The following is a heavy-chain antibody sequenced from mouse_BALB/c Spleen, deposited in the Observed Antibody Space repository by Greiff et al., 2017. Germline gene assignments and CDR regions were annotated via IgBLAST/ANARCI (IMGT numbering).Heavy chain of an antibody. J-gene: IGHJ1*01. CDR2: INSNGGST. D-gene: IGHD1-1*02. V-gene: IGHV5-6-3*01. CDR3: ARVYSCGRYESGGYFDV. CDR1: GFTFSSYG. Sequence: EVQLMESGGGLVQPGGSLKLSCAASGFTFSSYGMSWVRQTPDKRLELVATINSNGGSTYYPDSVKGRFTISSDNTKNTLYLQMSSLQSEDTVMYYYARVYSCGRYESGGYFDVWGAGTTVTVSS.